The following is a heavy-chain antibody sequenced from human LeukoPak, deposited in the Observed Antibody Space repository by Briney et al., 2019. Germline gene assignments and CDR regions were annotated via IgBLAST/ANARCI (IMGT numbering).Heavy chain of an antibody. V-gene: IGHV1-3*01. CDR3: ARDSGMGLPYGSGALTFDY. CDR1: GYTFTSYA. J-gene: IGHJ4*02. D-gene: IGHD3-10*01. Sequence: VASVKVSCKASGYTFTSYAMHWVRQAPGQSLEWMGWINAGNGNTKYSQKFQGRVTITRDTSASTAYMELSSLRSEDTAVYYCARDSGMGLPYGSGALTFDYWGQGTLVTVSS. CDR2: INAGNGNT.